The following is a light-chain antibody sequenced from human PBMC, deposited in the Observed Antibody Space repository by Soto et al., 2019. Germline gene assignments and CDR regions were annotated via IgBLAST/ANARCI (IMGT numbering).Light chain of an antibody. CDR3: MQGTHWPLT. J-gene: IGKJ5*01. Sequence: DVVMTQSPLSLPVTLGQPASISCRSSQSLVYRDGNIYLNWFQQRPGQSPRRLIYKVSKRDSGVPDRFSGSGSGTDFTLKISRVEAEDVGVYYCMQGTHWPLTFGQGTRLEIK. CDR1: QSLVYRDGNIY. V-gene: IGKV2-30*01. CDR2: KVS.